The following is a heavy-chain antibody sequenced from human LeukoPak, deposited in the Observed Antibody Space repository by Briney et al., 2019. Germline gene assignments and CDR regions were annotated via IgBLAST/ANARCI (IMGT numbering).Heavy chain of an antibody. CDR3: ARGDQSSSWTFDY. Sequence: KPSETLSLTCTVSGGSISSGGYYWSWIRQPPGKGLEWIGYIYHSGSTYYNPSLKSRVTISVDRSKNQFSLKLSSVTAADTAVYYCARGDQSSSWTFDYWGQGTLVTVSS. CDR2: IYHSGST. V-gene: IGHV4-30-2*01. D-gene: IGHD6-13*01. J-gene: IGHJ4*02. CDR1: GGSISSGGYY.